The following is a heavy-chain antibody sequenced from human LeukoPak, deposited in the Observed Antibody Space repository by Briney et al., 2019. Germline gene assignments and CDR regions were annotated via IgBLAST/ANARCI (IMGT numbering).Heavy chain of an antibody. CDR1: GGSISSSSYY. V-gene: IGHV4-39*07. J-gene: IGHJ4*02. Sequence: SETLSLTCTVSGGSISSSSYYWGWIRQPPGTGLEWIGSIYYSGSTYYNPSLKSRVTISVDTSKNQFSLKLSSVTAADTAVYYCARHGGGWTFDYWGQGTLVTASS. CDR3: ARHGGGWTFDY. CDR2: IYYSGST. D-gene: IGHD6-19*01.